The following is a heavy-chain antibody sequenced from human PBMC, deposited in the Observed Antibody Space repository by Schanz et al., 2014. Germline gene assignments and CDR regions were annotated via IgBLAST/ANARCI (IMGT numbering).Heavy chain of an antibody. CDR2: IIPSLGLA. CDR1: GGTFSSFG. D-gene: IGHD3-22*01. J-gene: IGHJ4*02. Sequence: QVQLVQSGAEMKKPGSSVKVSCKASGGTFSSFGINWVRQAPGQGLEWMGRIIPSLGLAKYEQKFQDKVTITADTSTTTAYMDLSSLRPEDTAVYYCARSNYYDNSDYYNSFDYWGQGTLVTVSS. CDR3: ARSNYYDNSDYYNSFDY. V-gene: IGHV1-69*09.